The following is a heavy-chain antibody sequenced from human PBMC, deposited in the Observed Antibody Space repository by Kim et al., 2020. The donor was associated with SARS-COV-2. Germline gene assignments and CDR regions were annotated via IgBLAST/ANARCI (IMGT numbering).Heavy chain of an antibody. CDR2: FYYSGTT. J-gene: IGHJ4*01. D-gene: IGHD3-10*01. CDR3: ARDTFRSCWFGALGDF. V-gene: IGHV4-39*02. CDR1: GASVDSSDSY. Sequence: SETLSLTCTVSGASVDSSDSYWGWIRQPPGKGLEWIGSFYYSGTTYYNPSLKSRVTISEDTARNQFALKKKSATVADTAHYYCARDTFRSCWFGALGDF.